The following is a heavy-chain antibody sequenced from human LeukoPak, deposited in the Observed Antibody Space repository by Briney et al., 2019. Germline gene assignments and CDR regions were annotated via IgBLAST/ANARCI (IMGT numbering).Heavy chain of an antibody. V-gene: IGHV3-7*01. D-gene: IGHD3-22*01. J-gene: IGHJ4*02. Sequence: GGSLRLSCAASGFTFSSYWMSWVRQAPGKGLEWVANIKQDGSEKYYVDSVKGRFTISRDNAKNSLYLQMNSLRAEDTAVYYCARYYCDSSGYYPYYFDYWGQGTLVTVSS. CDR1: GFTFSSYW. CDR3: ARYYCDSSGYYPYYFDY. CDR2: IKQDGSEK.